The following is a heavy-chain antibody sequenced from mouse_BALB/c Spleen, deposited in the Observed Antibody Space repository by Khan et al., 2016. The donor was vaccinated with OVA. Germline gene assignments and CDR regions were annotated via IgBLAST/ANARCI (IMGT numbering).Heavy chain of an antibody. V-gene: IGHV5-12-2*01. Sequence: EVQLVETGGGLVQPGGSLKLSCAASGFTFSSNTMSWVRQTPEKRLEWVAYITNGGGNTYYPDTVKGRFTISRDNAKNTLYLQMSSLKSEHTAMYYCARIPTFITTALDYWGQGTSVTVSS. CDR2: ITNGGGNT. CDR3: ARIPTFITTALDY. CDR1: GFTFSSNT. J-gene: IGHJ4*01. D-gene: IGHD1-2*01.